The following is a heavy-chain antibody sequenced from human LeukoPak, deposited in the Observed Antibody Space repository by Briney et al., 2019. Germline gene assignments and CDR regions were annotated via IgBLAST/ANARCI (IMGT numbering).Heavy chain of an antibody. CDR2: IGGSGADT. CDR1: GFSFSNYA. CDR3: VKRPGSSSSGTFEY. V-gene: IGHV3-23*01. D-gene: IGHD6-6*01. J-gene: IGHJ4*02. Sequence: PGGSLRLSCAPSGFSFSNYAMSWVRQAPGKGLEWVSGIGGSGADTYYPDSVKGRFTISRDNSKNTLFLQMNSLKDEDTAVYYCVKRPGSSSSGTFEYWGQGTLVTVSS.